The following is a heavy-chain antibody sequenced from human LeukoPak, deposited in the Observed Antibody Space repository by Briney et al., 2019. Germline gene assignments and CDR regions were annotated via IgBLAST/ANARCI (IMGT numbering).Heavy chain of an antibody. CDR2: IYTSGST. V-gene: IGHV4-61*02. CDR3: ARVGSGSSTTWGFDY. Sequence: SETLSLTCTVSGGSISSGSYYWSWIRQPAGKGLEWIGRIYTSGSTNYNPSLKSRVTMSVDTSKNQFSLKLSSVTAADTAVYYCARVGSGSSTTWGFDYWGQGTLVTVSS. CDR1: GGSISSGSYY. D-gene: IGHD1-26*01. J-gene: IGHJ4*02.